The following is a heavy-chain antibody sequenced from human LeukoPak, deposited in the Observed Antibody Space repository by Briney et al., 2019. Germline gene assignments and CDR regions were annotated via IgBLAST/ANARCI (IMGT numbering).Heavy chain of an antibody. Sequence: ASVKVSCKASGYTVTGYYMHWVRQAPGQGLEWMGRINPNSAGTNYAQKFQGRVTMTRDTSISTAYMELSRLRSDDTAVYYCVMMGLLYGMDVRGQGTTVTVSS. D-gene: IGHD3-16*01. CDR2: INPNSAGT. V-gene: IGHV1-2*06. J-gene: IGHJ6*02. CDR1: GYTVTGYY. CDR3: VMMGLLYGMDV.